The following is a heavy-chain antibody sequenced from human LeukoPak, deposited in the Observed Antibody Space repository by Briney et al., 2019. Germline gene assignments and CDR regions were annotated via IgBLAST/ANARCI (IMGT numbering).Heavy chain of an antibody. D-gene: IGHD3-9*01. CDR2: ISYDGSNK. J-gene: IGHJ6*02. CDR1: GFTFSSYG. CDR3: AKEAERNDILTGPRGYYYGMDV. Sequence: GGSLRLSCAASGFTFSSYGMHWVRRAPGKGLEWVAVISYDGSNKYYADSVKGRFTISRDNSKNTLYLQMNSLRAEDTAVYYCAKEAERNDILTGPRGYYYGMDVWGQGTTVTVSS. V-gene: IGHV3-30*18.